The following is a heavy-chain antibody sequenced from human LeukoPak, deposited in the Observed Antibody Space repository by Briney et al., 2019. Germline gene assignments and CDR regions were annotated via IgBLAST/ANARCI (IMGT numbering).Heavy chain of an antibody. V-gene: IGHV4-59*01. Sequence: SETLSLTCTVSGGSISTYYWSWFRQPPGKGLEGIGYIYYSGSTNYNPSLKSRVTISVDTSKNQFSLKLSSVTAADTAVYYCARLRFDWFYFDYWGQGTLVTVSS. D-gene: IGHD3-9*01. J-gene: IGHJ4*02. CDR1: GGSISTYY. CDR3: ARLRFDWFYFDY. CDR2: IYYSGST.